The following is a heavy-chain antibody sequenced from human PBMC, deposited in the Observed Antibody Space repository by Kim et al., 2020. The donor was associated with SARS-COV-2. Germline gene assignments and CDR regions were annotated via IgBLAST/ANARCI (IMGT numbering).Heavy chain of an antibody. J-gene: IGHJ4*02. CDR1: GFTFSSYA. CDR3: ARDAGYPYDSSGYYYLFDY. CDR2: ISYDGSNK. V-gene: IGHV3-30*04. Sequence: GGSLRLSCAASGFTFSSYAMHWVRQAPGKGLEWVAVISYDGSNKYYADSVKGRFTISRDNSKNTLYLQMNSLRAEDTAVYYCARDAGYPYDSSGYYYLFDYCGRGTLVTVSS. D-gene: IGHD3-22*01.